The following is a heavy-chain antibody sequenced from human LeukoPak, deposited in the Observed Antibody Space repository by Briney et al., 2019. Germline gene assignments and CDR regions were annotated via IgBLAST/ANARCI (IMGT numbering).Heavy chain of an antibody. Sequence: GGSLRLSCAASGFTVSSNYMAWVRQAPGKGLEWVSAIYSGGSTYYADSVEGRFIISRDNSRNTVFLEMNNLRVEDTAVYYCARDVRISGSSGTFDYWGQGTLVTVSS. CDR1: GFTVSSNY. D-gene: IGHD3-10*01. J-gene: IGHJ4*02. CDR2: IYSGGST. V-gene: IGHV3-66*01. CDR3: ARDVRISGSSGTFDY.